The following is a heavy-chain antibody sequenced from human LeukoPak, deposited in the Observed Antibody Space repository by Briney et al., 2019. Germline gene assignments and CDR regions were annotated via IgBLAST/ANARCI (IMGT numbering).Heavy chain of an antibody. CDR3: ARDLTVTKYYYYYYMDV. J-gene: IGHJ6*03. Sequence: PGGSLRLSCAASGFTFSNYWMSWVRQAPGKGLEWVASIKRDGSEKYYVDSVKGRFTISRDNAKNSLYLQMNSLRAEDTAVYYCARDLTVTKYYYYYYMDVWGKGTTVTVSS. D-gene: IGHD4-11*01. CDR2: IKRDGSEK. CDR1: GFTFSNYW. V-gene: IGHV3-7*01.